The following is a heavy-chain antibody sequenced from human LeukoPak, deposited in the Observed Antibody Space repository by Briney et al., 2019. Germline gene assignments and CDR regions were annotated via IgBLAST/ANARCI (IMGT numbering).Heavy chain of an antibody. J-gene: IGHJ4*02. CDR2: IIPILGIA. D-gene: IGHD2-15*01. CDR1: GGTFSSYT. CDR3: ARAPLYCSGGSCYGHYFDY. Sequence: ASVKVSCKASGGTFSSYTISWVRQAPGQGLEWMGRIIPILGIANYAQKFQGRVTITAGKSTSTAYMELSSLRSEDTAVYYCARAPLYCSGGSCYGHYFDYWGQGTLVTVSS. V-gene: IGHV1-69*02.